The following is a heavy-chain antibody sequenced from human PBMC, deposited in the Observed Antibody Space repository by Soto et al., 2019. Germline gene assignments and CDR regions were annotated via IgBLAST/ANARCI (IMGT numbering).Heavy chain of an antibody. CDR3: LAWELLVSLDY. CDR2: ISYDGSNK. CDR1: GFTFSSYA. J-gene: IGHJ4*02. V-gene: IGHV3-30-3*01. D-gene: IGHD1-26*01. Sequence: GGSLRLSCAASGFTFSSYAMHWVRQAPGKGLEWVAVISYDGSNKYYADSVKGRFTISRDNSKNTLYLQMNSLRAEDTAVYYCLAWELLVSLDYWGQGTLVTVSS.